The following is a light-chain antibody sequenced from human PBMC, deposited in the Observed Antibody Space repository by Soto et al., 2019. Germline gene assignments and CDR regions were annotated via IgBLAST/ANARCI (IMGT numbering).Light chain of an antibody. CDR3: QQLNSYPLT. CDR1: QSISSY. CDR2: AAS. J-gene: IGKJ4*01. V-gene: IGKV1-17*01. Sequence: DIQMTQSPSSLSASVGDRVTITCRTSQSISSYLNWYQQKPGKVPKLLIYAASSLQSGVPSRFSGSGSGTDFTLTISSLQPEDFATYYCQQLNSYPLTFGGGTKVHIK.